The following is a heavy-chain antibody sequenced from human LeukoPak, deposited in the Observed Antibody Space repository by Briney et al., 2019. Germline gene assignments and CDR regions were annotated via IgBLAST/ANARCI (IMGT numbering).Heavy chain of an antibody. Sequence: SETLSLTCAVYGGPFSDYYWSWIRQPPGKGLEWIGEINHSRSTSYNPSLKSRVTISIDTSKNQFSLKLSSVTAADTAVYYCARQLRARLGRFDYWGQGTLVTVSS. D-gene: IGHD1-26*01. CDR1: GGPFSDYY. CDR3: ARQLRARLGRFDY. J-gene: IGHJ4*02. V-gene: IGHV4-34*01. CDR2: INHSRST.